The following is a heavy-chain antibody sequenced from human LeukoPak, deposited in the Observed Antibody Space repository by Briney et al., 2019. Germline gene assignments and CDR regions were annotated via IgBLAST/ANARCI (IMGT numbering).Heavy chain of an antibody. CDR3: ARKVFAYSSSWDYFDY. CDR1: GGSISSYY. J-gene: IGHJ4*02. V-gene: IGHV4-4*07. D-gene: IGHD6-13*01. CDR2: IYTSGST. Sequence: SETLSLTCTVSGGSISSYYWSWIRQPAGKGLEWIGRIYTSGSTNYNPSLKSRVTMSVDTSKNQFSLKLSSVTAADTAVYYCARKVFAYSSSWDYFDYWGQGTLVTVSS.